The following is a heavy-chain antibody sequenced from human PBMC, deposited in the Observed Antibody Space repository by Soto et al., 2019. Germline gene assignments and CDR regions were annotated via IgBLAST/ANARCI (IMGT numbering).Heavy chain of an antibody. D-gene: IGHD6-13*01. CDR1: GGSFSGYY. CDR3: ARAGYSSSWYLWFDT. CDR2: INHSGST. Sequence: PSETLSLTCAVYGGSFSGYYWSWIRQHPGKGLEWIGEINHSGSTNYNPPLKVRVTISVDTSKNQVSLELSSVTAADTAVYYCARAGYSSSWYLWFDTWGQGALVNVSS. V-gene: IGHV4-34*01. J-gene: IGHJ5*02.